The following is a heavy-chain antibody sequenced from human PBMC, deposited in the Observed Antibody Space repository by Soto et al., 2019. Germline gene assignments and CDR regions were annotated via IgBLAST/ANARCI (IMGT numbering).Heavy chain of an antibody. Sequence: QVQLQESGPGLVKPSETLSLTCTVSGGSISSYYWSWIRQPRGKGLEWIGYIYYSGSTNYNPSFKSRVTISVDTCKNQFSLKLSSVTAADTAVYYCARVSLAFYGDSRIFDYWGQGTLVTVSS. J-gene: IGHJ4*02. CDR1: GGSISSYY. CDR3: ARVSLAFYGDSRIFDY. D-gene: IGHD4-17*01. V-gene: IGHV4-59*01. CDR2: IYYSGST.